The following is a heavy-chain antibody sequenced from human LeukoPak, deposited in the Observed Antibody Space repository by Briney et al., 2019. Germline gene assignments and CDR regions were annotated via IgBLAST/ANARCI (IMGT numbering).Heavy chain of an antibody. J-gene: IGHJ4*02. CDR1: GGSISPYY. D-gene: IGHD3-10*02. V-gene: IGHV4-59*01. CDR2: IYYSGNP. Sequence: SETLSLTCTVSGGSISPYYWSWIRQPPGKGLEWLGYIYYSGNPQYNASLKSRVAMSVDTSKNQYSLRLSSVTAADTAVYYCARSTGSTMFIDYWGQGTLVTASS. CDR3: ARSTGSTMFIDY.